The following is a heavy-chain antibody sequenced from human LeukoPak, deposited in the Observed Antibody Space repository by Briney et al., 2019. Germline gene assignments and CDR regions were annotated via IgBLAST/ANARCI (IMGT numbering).Heavy chain of an antibody. CDR3: VRESYVTMIIGDY. J-gene: IGHJ4*02. D-gene: IGHD3-22*01. CDR2: ISSVGNTI. V-gene: IGHV3-48*03. Sequence: GGSLRLSCAASGFTFSSYEMNWVRQAPGKRLEWVSFISSVGNTIYYADSVKGRFTISRDNAKNSLYLQMNSLRVEDTAVYYCVRESYVTMIIGDYWGQGTLVTVSS. CDR1: GFTFSSYE.